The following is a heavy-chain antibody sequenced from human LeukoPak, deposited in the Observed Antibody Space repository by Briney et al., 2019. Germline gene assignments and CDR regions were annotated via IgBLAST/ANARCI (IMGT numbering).Heavy chain of an antibody. CDR2: IYSGGST. V-gene: IGHV3-66*02. Sequence: GGSLRLSCAASGFTVSSNYMSWVRQAPGKGLEWVSVIYSGGSTYYADSVKGRFTISGDNSKDTLYLQMNSLRAEDTAVYYCARDISVGAIKPRSYWGQGTLVTVSS. J-gene: IGHJ4*02. D-gene: IGHD1-26*01. CDR3: ARDISVGAIKPRSY. CDR1: GFTVSSNY.